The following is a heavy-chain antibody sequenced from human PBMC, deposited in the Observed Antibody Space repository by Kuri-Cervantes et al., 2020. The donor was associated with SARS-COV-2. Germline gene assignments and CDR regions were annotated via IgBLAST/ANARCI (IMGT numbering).Heavy chain of an antibody. D-gene: IGHD3-22*01. J-gene: IGHJ4*02. V-gene: IGHV3-21*04. CDR1: GFTFSSYS. Sequence: GESLKISCAASGFTFSSYSMNWVRQAPGKGLEWVSSMSSSSSYIYYADSVKGRFTISRDNAKNSLYLQMNSLRADDTAVYYCVGEGHYDHSAFDYWGQGTLVTVSS. CDR3: VGEGHYDHSAFDY. CDR2: MSSSSSYI.